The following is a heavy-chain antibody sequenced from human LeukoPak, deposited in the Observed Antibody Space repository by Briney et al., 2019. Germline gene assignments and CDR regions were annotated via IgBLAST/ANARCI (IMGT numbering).Heavy chain of an antibody. J-gene: IGHJ2*01. CDR2: INTGSTYT. V-gene: IGHV3-11*05. CDR3: TREDNWYFDL. CDR1: GFXFSDYY. Sequence: GGSLRLSCAASGFXFSDYYMTWIRQAPGKGLEWLSYINTGSTYTNYANSVKGRFTISRDNAKNSLYLQLNSLRAEDTAVYHCTREDNWYFDLWGRGTLVTVSS.